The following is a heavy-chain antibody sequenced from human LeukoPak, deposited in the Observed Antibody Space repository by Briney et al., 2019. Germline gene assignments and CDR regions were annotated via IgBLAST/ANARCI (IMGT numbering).Heavy chain of an antibody. CDR3: AGHDSGDRFDP. J-gene: IGHJ5*02. CDR2: INHSGST. D-gene: IGHD4/OR15-4a*01. Sequence: SETLSLTCTVSGGSISSYYWSWIRQPPGKGLEWIGEINHSGSTNYNPSLKSRVTISVDTSKNQFSLKLSSVTAADTAVYYCAGHDSGDRFDPWGQGTLVTVSS. CDR1: GGSISSYY. V-gene: IGHV4-34*01.